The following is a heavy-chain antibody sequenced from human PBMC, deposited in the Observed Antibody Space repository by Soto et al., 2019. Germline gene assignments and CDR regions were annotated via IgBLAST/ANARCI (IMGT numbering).Heavy chain of an antibody. J-gene: IGHJ5*02. CDR1: GGSITSSRYY. V-gene: IGHV4-39*01. Sequence: NPSETLSLTCTVSGGSITSSRYYWGWIRQSPGKGLEWIGDIDYRGNTYYNPSLKSRVTIPADTSKNQFSLKLTHVTAADTAVYYCARRRWLTTSWFDPWGQGILVTVSS. CDR3: ARRRWLTTSWFDP. CDR2: IDYRGNT. D-gene: IGHD4-17*01.